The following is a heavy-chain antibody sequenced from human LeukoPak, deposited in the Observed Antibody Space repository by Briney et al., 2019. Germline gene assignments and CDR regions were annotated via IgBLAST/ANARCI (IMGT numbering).Heavy chain of an antibody. D-gene: IGHD6-13*01. CDR3: ARDPGIAAAGTVGYFDS. J-gene: IGHJ4*02. V-gene: IGHV3-20*04. CDR1: GFTFDDYG. Sequence: PGGSLRLSCAASGFTFDDYGMSWVRQAPGKVLEWVSGINWNGGSTGYADSVKGRFTISRDNAKNSLYLQMNSLRAEDTAVYYCARDPGIAAAGTVGYFDSWGQGILVTVSS. CDR2: INWNGGST.